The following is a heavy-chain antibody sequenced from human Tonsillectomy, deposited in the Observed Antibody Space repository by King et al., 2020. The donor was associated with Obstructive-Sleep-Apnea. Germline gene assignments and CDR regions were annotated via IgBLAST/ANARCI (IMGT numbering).Heavy chain of an antibody. Sequence: VQLVESGGGVVQPGRSLRLSCAASGFTFSTYAMHWVRQAPGKGLEWVAVISYDGSNKYYADSVKGRFTISRDNSKNTRYLQMNSLRAEDTAVYYCARDPGQRVRYFDYWGQGTLVTVSS. V-gene: IGHV3-30*04. J-gene: IGHJ4*02. CDR1: GFTFSTYA. CDR2: ISYDGSNK. CDR3: ARDPGQRVRYFDY. D-gene: IGHD6-25*01.